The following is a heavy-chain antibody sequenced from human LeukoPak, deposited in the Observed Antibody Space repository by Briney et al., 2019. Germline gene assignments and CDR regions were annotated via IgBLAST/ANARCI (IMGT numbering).Heavy chain of an antibody. J-gene: IGHJ4*02. CDR2: IKQDGSEK. D-gene: IGHD3-10*01. V-gene: IGHV3-7*01. CDR3: ARTIGYGSGNDQAGG. Sequence: GGSLRLSCATSGFTFRNYWMSWVRQAPGKGLEWVANIKQDGSEKYYVDSVKGRFTISRDNAKNSLHLQMNSLRVEDTAVYYCARTIGYGSGNDQAGGWGQGTLVTVSS. CDR1: GFTFRNYW.